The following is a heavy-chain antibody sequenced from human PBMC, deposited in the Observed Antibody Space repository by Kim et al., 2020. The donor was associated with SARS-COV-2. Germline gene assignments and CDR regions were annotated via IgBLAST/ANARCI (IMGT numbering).Heavy chain of an antibody. D-gene: IGHD6-19*01. J-gene: IGHJ6*02. CDR2: IKQDGSEK. CDR1: GFTFSSYW. V-gene: IGHV3-7*03. CDR3: ARDGIAVAGNYYYYGMDV. Sequence: GGSLRLSCAASGFTFSSYWMSWVRQAPGKGLEWVANIKQDGSEKYYVDSVKGRFTISRDNAKNSLYLQMNSLGAEDTAVYYCARDGIAVAGNYYYYGMDVWGQGTGVSVSS.